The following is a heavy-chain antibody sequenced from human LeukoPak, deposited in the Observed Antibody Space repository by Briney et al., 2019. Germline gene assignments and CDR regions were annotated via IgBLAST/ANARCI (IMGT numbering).Heavy chain of an antibody. V-gene: IGHV5-51*01. CDR3: AREGYCSSTSCPSDAFDI. Sequence: GESLKISCKGSGYSFTNYWIGWVRQMPGKGLEWMGIIYPGDSDTRYSPSFQGQVTISADKSNSTAYLQWSSLKASDTAMYYCAREGYCSSTSCPSDAFDIWGQGTMVTVSS. CDR2: IYPGDSDT. CDR1: GYSFTNYW. D-gene: IGHD2-2*01. J-gene: IGHJ3*02.